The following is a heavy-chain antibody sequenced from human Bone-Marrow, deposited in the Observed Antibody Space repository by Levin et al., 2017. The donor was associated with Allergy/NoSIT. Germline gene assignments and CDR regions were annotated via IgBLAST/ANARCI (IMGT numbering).Heavy chain of an antibody. CDR2: IYYTGSA. D-gene: IGHD5-12*01. Sequence: RASETLSLTCTVSGGSISSGGYYWNWIRQHPGKGLEYIGYIYYTGSAYYNPSLNSRITMSVDTSKNQISLRLSSVTAADTAVYYCARGWNSGYDVRSPDNWGQGTLVIVSS. J-gene: IGHJ4*02. CDR3: ARGWNSGYDVRSPDN. CDR1: GGSISSGGYY. V-gene: IGHV4-31*03.